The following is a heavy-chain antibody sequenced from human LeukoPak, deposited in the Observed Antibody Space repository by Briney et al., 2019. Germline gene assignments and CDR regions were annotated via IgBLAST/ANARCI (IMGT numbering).Heavy chain of an antibody. D-gene: IGHD1-26*01. V-gene: IGHV6-1*01. J-gene: IGHJ4*02. CDR2: TYYRSKWYN. Sequence: SQTLSLTCAISGDSVSSDNAAWSWIRQSPSRGLEWLGRTYYRSKWYNDHAASVKSRITINPDISKNQSSLQLNSVTPEDTAVYYCARATTTGTYDCWGQGTLVTVSS. CDR3: ARATTTGTYDC. CDR1: GDSVSSDNAA.